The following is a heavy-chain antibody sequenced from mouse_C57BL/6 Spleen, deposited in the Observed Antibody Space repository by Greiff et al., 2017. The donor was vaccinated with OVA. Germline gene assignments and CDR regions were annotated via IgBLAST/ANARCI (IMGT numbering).Heavy chain of an antibody. CDR2: IRSKSSNYAT. Sequence: EVNVVESGGGLVQPKGSLKLSCAASGFTFNTYAMHWVRQAPGKGLEWVARIRSKSSNYATYYADSVKDRFTISRDDSQSMLYLQMNNLKTEDTAMYSCVREAGSYGDWYFDVWGTGTTVTVSS. V-gene: IGHV10-3*01. CDR1: GFTFNTYA. D-gene: IGHD1-1*02. CDR3: VREAGSYGDWYFDV. J-gene: IGHJ1*03.